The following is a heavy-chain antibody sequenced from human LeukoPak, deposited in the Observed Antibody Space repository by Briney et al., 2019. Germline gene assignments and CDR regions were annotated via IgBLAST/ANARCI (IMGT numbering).Heavy chain of an antibody. CDR3: ARLTSSSWSKGGFDY. Sequence: SETLSLTCTVSGGSISSYYWSWIRQPPGKGLEWIGYIYYSGSTNYNPSLKSRVTISVDTSKNQFSLKLSSVTAADTAVYYCARLTSSSWSKGGFDYWGQGTLVTVSS. CDR2: IYYSGST. D-gene: IGHD6-13*01. CDR1: GGSISSYY. J-gene: IGHJ4*02. V-gene: IGHV4-59*08.